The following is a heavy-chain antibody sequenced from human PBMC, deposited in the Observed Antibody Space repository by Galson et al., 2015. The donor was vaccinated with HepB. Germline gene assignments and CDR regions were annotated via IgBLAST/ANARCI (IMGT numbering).Heavy chain of an antibody. J-gene: IGHJ6*02. D-gene: IGHD2-2*02. CDR1: GFTFSSYC. CDR2: IKQDGSEK. CDR3: ARFGVVPAAISYYYYGMDV. V-gene: IGHV3-7*03. Sequence: SLRLSCAASGFTFSSYCMSWVRQAPGKGLEWVANIKQDGSEKYYVDSVKGRFTISRDNAKNSLYLQMNSLRAEDTAVYYCARFGVVPAAISYYYYGMDVWGQGTTVTVSS.